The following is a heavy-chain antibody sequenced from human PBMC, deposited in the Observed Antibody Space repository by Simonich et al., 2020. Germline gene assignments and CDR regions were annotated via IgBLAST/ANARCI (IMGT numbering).Heavy chain of an antibody. CDR3: ARDSSYYAFDI. CDR2: ISRSSSTI. V-gene: IGHV3-48*01. Sequence: EVQLVESGGGLVQPGGSLRLSCAASGFTFSSYSMNWVRQAPGKGMEWVSYISRSSSTIYYADSVKGRFTISRDNAKNSLYLQMNSRRAEDTAVYYCARDSSYYAFDIWGQGTMVTVSS. D-gene: IGHD5-12*01. J-gene: IGHJ3*02. CDR1: GFTFSSYS.